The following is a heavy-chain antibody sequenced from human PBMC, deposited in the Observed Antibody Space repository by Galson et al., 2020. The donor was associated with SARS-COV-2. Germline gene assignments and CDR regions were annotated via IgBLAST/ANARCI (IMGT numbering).Heavy chain of an antibody. CDR2: MNPNSGNT. J-gene: IGHJ3*02. CDR1: GYTFTSYD. Sequence: GESLKISCTASGYTFTSYDVNWVRQATGQGFEWMGWMNPNSGNTGYAQKFQGRVTMTRSTSMSTAYMELSSLTSDDTAVYYCARPVAQGDNAKKGTFDMWGQGTMVTVSS. CDR3: ARPVAQGDNAKKGTFDM. V-gene: IGHV1-8*01. D-gene: IGHD2-21*02.